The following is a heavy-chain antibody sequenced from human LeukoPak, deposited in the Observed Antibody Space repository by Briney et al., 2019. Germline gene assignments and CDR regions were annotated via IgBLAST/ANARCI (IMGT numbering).Heavy chain of an antibody. V-gene: IGHV3-30*18. CDR2: ISYGGTNK. D-gene: IGHD3-3*01. J-gene: IGHJ4*02. CDR3: AKYDLGNEAPFVY. Sequence: GRSLRLSCAASGFTLRNYDMHWVRQAPGKGLEWVAVISYGGTNKYYADSVKGRFTISRDNSKNTLHIQMNSLRAEDTAVYYCAKYDLGNEAPFVYWGEGTLVTVSS. CDR1: GFTLRNYD.